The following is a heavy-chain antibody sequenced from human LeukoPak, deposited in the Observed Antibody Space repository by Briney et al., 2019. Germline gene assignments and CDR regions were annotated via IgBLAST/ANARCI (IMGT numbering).Heavy chain of an antibody. Sequence: PSETLSLTCTVSGGSISSYYWSWIRQPPGKGLEWIGYIYYSESTNYNPSLKSRVTISVDTSKNQFSLKLSSVTAADTAVYYCARSGAPVDYWGQGTLVTVSS. CDR2: IYYSEST. V-gene: IGHV4-59*08. CDR1: GGSISSYY. J-gene: IGHJ4*02. D-gene: IGHD1-26*01. CDR3: ARSGAPVDY.